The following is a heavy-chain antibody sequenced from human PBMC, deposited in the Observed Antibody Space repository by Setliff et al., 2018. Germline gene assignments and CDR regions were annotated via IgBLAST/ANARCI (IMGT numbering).Heavy chain of an antibody. J-gene: IGHJ3*02. CDR2: IIPIFGTA. D-gene: IGHD3-9*01. CDR3: ARGTANMYDILTGYGAFDI. Sequence: SVKVSCKASGGTFSSYAISWVRQAPGQGLEWMGGIIPIFGTANYARKFQGRVTITADESTSTAYMELSSLRSEDTAVYYCARGTANMYDILTGYGAFDIWGQGTMVTVSS. V-gene: IGHV1-69*13. CDR1: GGTFSSYA.